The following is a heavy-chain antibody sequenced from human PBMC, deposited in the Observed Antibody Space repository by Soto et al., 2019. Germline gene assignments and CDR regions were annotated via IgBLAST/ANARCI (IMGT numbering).Heavy chain of an antibody. V-gene: IGHV3-48*02. D-gene: IGHD6-13*01. CDR1: GFTFSSYS. CDR2: ISSSSSTI. Sequence: EVQLVESGGGLVQPGGSLRLSCAASGFTFSSYSMNWVRQAPGKGLEWVSYISSSSSTIYYADSVKGRFTISRYNAKNAMCLQMNILREEDTSVYSCARDLPSSSRKFDYWGQGSLVTVSS. CDR3: ARDLPSSSRKFDY. J-gene: IGHJ4*02.